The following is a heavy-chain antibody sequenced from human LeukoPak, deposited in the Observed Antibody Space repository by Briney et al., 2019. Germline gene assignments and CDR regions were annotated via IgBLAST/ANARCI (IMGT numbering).Heavy chain of an antibody. CDR2: INHSGST. CDR1: GGSFSGYY. Sequence: SETLSLTCAVYGGSFSGYYWSWIRQPPGKGLEWIGEINHSGSTNYNPSLKSRVTISVDTSKNQFSLRLSSVTAADTAVYYCARRIAVAGDFDYWGQGTLVTVSS. J-gene: IGHJ4*02. CDR3: ARRIAVAGDFDY. D-gene: IGHD6-19*01. V-gene: IGHV4-34*01.